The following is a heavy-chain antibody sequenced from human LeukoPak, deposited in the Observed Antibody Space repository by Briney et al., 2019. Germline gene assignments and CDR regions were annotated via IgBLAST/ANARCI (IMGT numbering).Heavy chain of an antibody. CDR1: GGSMSSYY. CDR2: IYSSGST. D-gene: IGHD3-22*01. V-gene: IGHV4-4*07. J-gene: IGHJ5*02. CDR3: ARGTYYYDNSGSNWFDP. Sequence: PSETLSLTCTVSGGSMSSYYWSWIRQPAGKGLEWIGRIYSSGSTNYNPSLKSRVTMSVDTSKNQFPLKLSSVTAADTAVYYCARGTYYYDNSGSNWFDPWGQGTLVTVSS.